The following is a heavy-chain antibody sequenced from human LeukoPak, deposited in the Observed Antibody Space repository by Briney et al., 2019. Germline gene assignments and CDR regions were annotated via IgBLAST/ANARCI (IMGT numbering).Heavy chain of an antibody. CDR3: ARAGYYDSSGYSDAFDI. Sequence: PLETLSLTCTVSGGSISSYYWSWIRQPPGKGLEWIGYIYYSGSTNYNPSLKSRVTISVDTSKNQFSLKLSSVTAADTAVYYCARAGYYDSSGYSDAFDIWGQGTMVTVSS. CDR2: IYYSGST. D-gene: IGHD3-22*01. CDR1: GGSISSYY. J-gene: IGHJ3*02. V-gene: IGHV4-59*01.